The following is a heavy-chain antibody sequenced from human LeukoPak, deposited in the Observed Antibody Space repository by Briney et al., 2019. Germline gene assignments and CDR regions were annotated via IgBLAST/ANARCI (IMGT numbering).Heavy chain of an antibody. D-gene: IGHD2-21*02. CDR1: GFTFSNYA. J-gene: IGHJ1*01. Sequence: GGSLRLSCAASGFTFSNYAMNWVRQAPGKGLEWVAHINPDGRDTYYVDSVKGRFTISRDNAQNSMYLQMNSLRVEDTAVYYCTSWGDTTAEYFQRWGQGTLVTVSS. V-gene: IGHV3-7*01. CDR2: INPDGRDT. CDR3: TSWGDTTAEYFQR.